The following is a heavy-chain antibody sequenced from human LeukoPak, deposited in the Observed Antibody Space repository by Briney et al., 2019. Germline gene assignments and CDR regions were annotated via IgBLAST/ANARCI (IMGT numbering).Heavy chain of an antibody. J-gene: IGHJ4*02. CDR2: IKQDGSEK. D-gene: IGHD3-3*01. Sequence: GGSLRLXCAASGFTYSSYWMRWVRQAPGKGLEWVANIKQDGSEKYYVDSVKGRFTISRDNAKNSLYLQMNSLRAEDTAVYYCARALRSHDFWSGYYKAESFDYWGQGTLVTVSS. CDR3: ARALRSHDFWSGYYKAESFDY. V-gene: IGHV3-7*01. CDR1: GFTYSSYW.